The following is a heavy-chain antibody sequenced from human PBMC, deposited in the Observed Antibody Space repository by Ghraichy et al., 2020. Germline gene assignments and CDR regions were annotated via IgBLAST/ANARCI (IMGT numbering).Heavy chain of an antibody. V-gene: IGHV1-46*01. CDR2: INPSGGST. D-gene: IGHD2-2*01. CDR3: ARDAVEVPSALYYFDY. CDR1: GYTFTRYY. Sequence: ASVKVSCKASGYTFTRYYMHWVRQAPGQGLEWLGIINPSGGSTSYAQKFQGRVTMTRDTSTSTVHLELSSLRSEDTAVYYCARDAVEVPSALYYFDYWGQGTLVTVSS. J-gene: IGHJ4*02.